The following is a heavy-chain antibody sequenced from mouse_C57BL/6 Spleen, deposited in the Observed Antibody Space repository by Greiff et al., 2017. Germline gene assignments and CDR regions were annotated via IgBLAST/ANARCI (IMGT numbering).Heavy chain of an antibody. CDR3: ASQLTGTWFAY. D-gene: IGHD4-1*01. J-gene: IGHJ3*01. V-gene: IGHV1-69*01. Sequence: QVQLQQPGAELVMPGASVTLSCKASGYTFTSYWMHWVKQRPGQGLEWIGEIDPSASYTTYNQKFKGKSTLTVDKSSSTAYMQLSSLTSEDSAVYYCASQLTGTWFAYWGQGTLVTVSA. CDR1: GYTFTSYW. CDR2: IDPSASYT.